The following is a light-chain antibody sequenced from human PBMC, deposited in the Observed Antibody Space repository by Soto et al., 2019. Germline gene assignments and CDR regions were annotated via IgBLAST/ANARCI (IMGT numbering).Light chain of an antibody. Sequence: TQWTPSPSRLSSSXGYVVTITCRASQSISSYLNWYQQKPGKAPKLLIYAASSLQSGVPSRFSGSGSGTDFTLTISSLQPEDFATYYCQQGYSTLWTVGQGTKVDIK. J-gene: IGKJ1*01. V-gene: IGKV1-39*01. CDR3: QQGYSTLWT. CDR2: AAS. CDR1: QSISSY.